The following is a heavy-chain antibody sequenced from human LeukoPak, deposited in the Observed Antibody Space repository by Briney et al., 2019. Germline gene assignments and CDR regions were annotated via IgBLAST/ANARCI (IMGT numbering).Heavy chain of an antibody. V-gene: IGHV3-48*03. Sequence: QPGGSLRLSCAASGFTFSSYEMNWVRQAPGKGLEWVSYISSSGSTIYYADSVKGRFTISRDNAKNSLYLQMNSLRAEDTAVYYCARDHTWRYSSGWDPRFDYWGQGTLVTVSS. CDR2: ISSSGSTI. J-gene: IGHJ4*02. CDR1: GFTFSSYE. D-gene: IGHD6-19*01. CDR3: ARDHTWRYSSGWDPRFDY.